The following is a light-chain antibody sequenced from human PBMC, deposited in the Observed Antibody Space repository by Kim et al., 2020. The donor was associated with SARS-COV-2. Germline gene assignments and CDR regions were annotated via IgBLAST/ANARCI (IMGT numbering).Light chain of an antibody. V-gene: IGKV3-11*01. CDR2: DAY. CDR3: QQRRNWPPLT. CDR1: EDVEKY. J-gene: IGKJ4*01. Sequence: VLTQSPATLSLSPGERATLSCRASEDVEKYLAWYQQRPGQPPRLLIYDAYNRAAGIPARFSGSGSGTDFTLTINSLEPEDFATYYCQQRRNWPPLTFGGGTKVDIK.